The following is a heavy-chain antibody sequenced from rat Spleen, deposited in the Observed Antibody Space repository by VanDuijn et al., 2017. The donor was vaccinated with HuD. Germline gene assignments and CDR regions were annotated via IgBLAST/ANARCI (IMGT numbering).Heavy chain of an antibody. D-gene: IGHD1-2*01. CDR2: INSAGST. CDR3: ARGGSSYIFDY. Sequence: EVQLQESGPGLVKPSQSLSLTCSVTDYSITSNYWGWIRKFPGNKLEWMGYINSAGSTNYNPPLKRQISITRDTSKNHFFLQLTSVTTEDTATYYCARGGSSYIFDYWGQGVMVTVSS. V-gene: IGHV3-3*01. CDR1: DYSITSNY. J-gene: IGHJ2*01.